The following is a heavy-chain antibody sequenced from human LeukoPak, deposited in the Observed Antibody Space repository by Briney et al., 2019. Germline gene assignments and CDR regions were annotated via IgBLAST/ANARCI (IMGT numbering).Heavy chain of an antibody. V-gene: IGHV3-23*01. CDR3: ATDREGDPSAYYLV. J-gene: IGHJ4*02. CDR1: GFTFSSYA. Sequence: GGSLRLSCAGSGFTFSSYAMSWVRQAPGKGLEWVSVISSTGGSTFYADSVKGRFTISRDNSKSTMFLQMNSLRAEDTAVYYCATDREGDPSAYYLVGGQGTLITVSS. D-gene: IGHD3-22*01. CDR2: ISSTGGST.